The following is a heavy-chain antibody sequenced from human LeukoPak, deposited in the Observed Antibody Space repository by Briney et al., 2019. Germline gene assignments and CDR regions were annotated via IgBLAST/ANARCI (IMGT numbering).Heavy chain of an antibody. J-gene: IGHJ4*02. D-gene: IGHD6-19*01. V-gene: IGHV3-64D*06. CDR2: ISSNGGST. CDR3: VRGQWLVPFDY. Sequence: GGSLRLSCSASGFTFSSYAMHWVRQAPGKGLEYVSAISSNGGSTYYADSVKGRFTISRDNSKNTLYLQMSSLRAEDTAVYYCVRGQWLVPFDYWGQGTLVTVSS. CDR1: GFTFSSYA.